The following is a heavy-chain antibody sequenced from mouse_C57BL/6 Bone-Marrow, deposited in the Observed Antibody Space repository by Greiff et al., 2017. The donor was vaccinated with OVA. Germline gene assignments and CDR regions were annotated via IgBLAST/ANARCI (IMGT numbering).Heavy chain of an antibody. D-gene: IGHD1-1*01. J-gene: IGHJ1*03. Sequence: QVQLQQPGAELVMPGASVKLSCKASGYTFTSYWMHWVKQRPGQGLEWIGEIDPSDSYTNYNQKFKGKSTLTVDKSSSTAYMQLSSLTSEDSAVYYCARKGGYYGSSYYFDVWGTGTTVTVSS. CDR2: IDPSDSYT. CDR3: ARKGGYYGSSYYFDV. V-gene: IGHV1-69*01. CDR1: GYTFTSYW.